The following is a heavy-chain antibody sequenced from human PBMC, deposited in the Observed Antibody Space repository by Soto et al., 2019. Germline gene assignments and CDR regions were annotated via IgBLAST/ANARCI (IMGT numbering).Heavy chain of an antibody. D-gene: IGHD6-19*01. CDR3: GRFGLVAAIDY. J-gene: IGHJ4*02. CDR1: GFTFNTYW. CDR2: IKPDGSDT. Sequence: EVQLVESGGGLVQPGGSLRLCCAASGFTFNTYWMTWVRQSPGQGLEWVANIKPDGSDTYYLDSVKGRFTISRDSARDSVHLQRNVLRAEDTALYYCGRFGLVAAIDYWGRGTLVTVSS. V-gene: IGHV3-7*01.